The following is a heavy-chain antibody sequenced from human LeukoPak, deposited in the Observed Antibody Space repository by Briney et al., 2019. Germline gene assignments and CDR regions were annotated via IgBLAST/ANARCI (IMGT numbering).Heavy chain of an antibody. J-gene: IGHJ6*02. V-gene: IGHV4-39*07. D-gene: IGHD6-19*01. Sequence: SETLSLTCTVSGVSISSTSHYWGWIRQPPGKGLEWIGSIYYSGSTYYNPSLKSRVTISVDTSKNQFSLKLSSVTAADTAVYYCARDPSARGGWGGDYYYGMDVWGQGTTVTVSS. CDR1: GVSISSTSHY. CDR2: IYYSGST. CDR3: ARDPSARGGWGGDYYYGMDV.